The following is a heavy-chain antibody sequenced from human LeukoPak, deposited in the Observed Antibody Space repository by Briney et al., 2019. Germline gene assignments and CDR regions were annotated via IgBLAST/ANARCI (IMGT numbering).Heavy chain of an antibody. J-gene: IGHJ6*02. CDR2: ISGSGGST. D-gene: IGHD6-19*01. V-gene: IGHV3-23*01. CDR1: GFTFSSYA. CDR3: ARSRADSSGWYRGYYYYGMDV. Sequence: GGSLRLSCAASGFTFSSYAMSWVRQAPGKGLEWVSAISGSGGSTYYADSVKGRFTISRDNSKNTLYLQMNSLRAEDTAVYYCARSRADSSGWYRGYYYYGMDVWGQGTTVTVSS.